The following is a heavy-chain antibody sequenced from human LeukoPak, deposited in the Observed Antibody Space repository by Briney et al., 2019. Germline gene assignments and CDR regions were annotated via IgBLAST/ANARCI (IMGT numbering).Heavy chain of an antibody. V-gene: IGHV3-33*01. D-gene: IGHD3-10*01. Sequence: GGSLRLSCAPSGFTFSNYGIHWVRQAPGKGLEWVAVIWYDGSQKYYADSVKGRFTISRDNSKNTLYLQMNSLRAEDTAVYYCARGVNDGFPYYFDYWGQGTLVTVSS. J-gene: IGHJ4*02. CDR2: IWYDGSQK. CDR1: GFTFSNYG. CDR3: ARGVNDGFPYYFDY.